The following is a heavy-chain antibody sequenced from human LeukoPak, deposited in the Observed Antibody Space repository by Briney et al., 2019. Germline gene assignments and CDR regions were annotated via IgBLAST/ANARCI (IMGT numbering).Heavy chain of an antibody. Sequence: GGSLRLSCADSGGLTFSSYAMNWVRQAPGKGLEWVGRISRSGDTTHYADSVKGRFTISRDNSKNTLYLQMNSLRAEDTAVYYCAKGLSGSYSPHWFDPWGQGTLVTVSS. V-gene: IGHV3-23*01. CDR1: GGLTFSSYA. CDR3: AKGLSGSYSPHWFDP. CDR2: ISRSGDTT. D-gene: IGHD1-26*01. J-gene: IGHJ5*02.